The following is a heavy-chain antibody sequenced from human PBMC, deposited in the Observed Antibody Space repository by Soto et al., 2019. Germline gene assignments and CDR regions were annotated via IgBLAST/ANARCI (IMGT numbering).Heavy chain of an antibody. CDR3: AKDRGYYGSGSYWNYYYYGMDV. V-gene: IGHV3-23*01. D-gene: IGHD3-10*01. CDR1: GFTFSSYA. Sequence: GGSLRLSCAASGFTFSSYAMSWFRQAPGKGLEWVSAISGSGGSTYYADSVKGRFTISRDNSKNTLYLQMNSLRAEDTAVYYCAKDRGYYGSGSYWNYYYYGMDVWGQGTTVTVSS. CDR2: ISGSGGST. J-gene: IGHJ6*02.